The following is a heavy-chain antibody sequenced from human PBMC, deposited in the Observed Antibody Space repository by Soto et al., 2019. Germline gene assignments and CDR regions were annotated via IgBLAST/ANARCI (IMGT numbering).Heavy chain of an antibody. J-gene: IGHJ6*01. CDR2: IYYSGST. V-gene: IGHV4-39*01. Sequence: PSETLSLTCTVSGGSISSSSYYWGWIRQPPGKGLEWIGSIYYSGSTYYNPPLKSRVTISVDTSKNQFSLKLSSVTAADTAVYYCARQGRGYDYYSYYDIDVWGQGTTVTVSS. CDR1: GGSISSSSYY. CDR3: ARQGRGYDYYSYYDIDV. D-gene: IGHD5-12*01.